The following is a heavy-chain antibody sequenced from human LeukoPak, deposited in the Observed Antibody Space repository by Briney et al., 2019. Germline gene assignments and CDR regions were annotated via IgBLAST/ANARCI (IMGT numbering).Heavy chain of an antibody. J-gene: IGHJ6*02. CDR2: IYYSGST. CDR1: GGSISSYY. V-gene: IGHV4-59*01. Sequence: PSETLSLTCTVSGGSISSYYWTWIRQPPGKGLEWIGYIYYSGSTNYNPSLKSRVTVSVDTSKNQFSLKLSSVTAADTAVYYCAREVPAAGGMDVWGQGTTVTVSS. CDR3: AREVPAAGGMDV. D-gene: IGHD2-2*01.